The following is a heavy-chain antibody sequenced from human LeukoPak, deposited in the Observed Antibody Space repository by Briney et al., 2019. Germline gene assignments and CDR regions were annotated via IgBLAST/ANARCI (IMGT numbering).Heavy chain of an antibody. Sequence: PSETLSLTCALSGYSINSGYYWGWIRQPPGKGLEWVGSIYHSGITYYNPSLKSRVTISVDTSKNHFSLKMSSVTGADTAVYYCARDQGLLRYFSYWGQGTLVTVPS. CDR2: IYHSGIT. CDR1: GYSINSGYY. J-gene: IGHJ4*02. V-gene: IGHV4-38-2*02. D-gene: IGHD3-9*01. CDR3: ARDQGLLRYFSY.